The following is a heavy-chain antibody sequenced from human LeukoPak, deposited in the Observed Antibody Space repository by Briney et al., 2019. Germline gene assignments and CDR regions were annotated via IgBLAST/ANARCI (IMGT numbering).Heavy chain of an antibody. D-gene: IGHD6-13*01. J-gene: IGHJ3*01. CDR2: VNHSGST. V-gene: IGHV4-34*01. CDR3: ARLPGIAAAYPNAFDV. CDR1: GGSFSGYY. Sequence: SETLSLTCAVYGGSFSGYYWSWIRQPPGRGLEWIGEVNHSGSTNYNASLRSRVTISVDTSKNQFSLKVRSLTAADTAVYYCARLPGIAAAYPNAFDVWGQGTVVTVSS.